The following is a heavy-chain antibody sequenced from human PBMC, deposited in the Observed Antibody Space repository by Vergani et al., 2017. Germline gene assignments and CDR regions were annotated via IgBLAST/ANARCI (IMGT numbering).Heavy chain of an antibody. CDR3: AREGGAVQLWPRDD. Sequence: QVQLVQSGAEVKKPGASVKVSCKASGYTFTSYGLSWLRQAPGQGLEWMGWSSAYNGNTHYAQKLPGRVTMTTDTSTRTAYMELRSLRSDDTAVYYCAREGGAVQLWPRDDWGQGTLVTVSS. D-gene: IGHD5-18*01. J-gene: IGHJ4*02. CDR1: GYTFTSYG. V-gene: IGHV1-18*01. CDR2: SSAYNGNT.